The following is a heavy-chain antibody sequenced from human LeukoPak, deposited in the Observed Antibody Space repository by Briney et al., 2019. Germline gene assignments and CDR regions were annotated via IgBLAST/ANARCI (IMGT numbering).Heavy chain of an antibody. Sequence: PGGSLRPSCAASGFTFSSYSMNWVRQAPGKGLEWVSSISSSSSYIYYADSVKGRFTISRDNAKNSLYLQMNSLRAEDTAVYYCARDQLDYGGNSYFDYWGQGTLVTVSS. CDR2: ISSSSSYI. D-gene: IGHD4-23*01. CDR1: GFTFSSYS. CDR3: ARDQLDYGGNSYFDY. J-gene: IGHJ4*02. V-gene: IGHV3-21*01.